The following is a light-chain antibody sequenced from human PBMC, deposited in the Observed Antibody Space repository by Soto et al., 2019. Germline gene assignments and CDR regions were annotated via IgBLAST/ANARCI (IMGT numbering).Light chain of an antibody. CDR2: VNT. Sequence: QSAVTQPPSVSGAPGQRVTISCTGSSSNIGAGYDVHWYQQLPGTAPKLLIYVNTNRPSGVPDRFSGSKSGTSASLAITGLQAEDGADYYCQSYDTSPSGFYVFGTGTKVTVL. J-gene: IGLJ1*01. CDR1: SSNIGAGYD. CDR3: QSYDTSPSGFYV. V-gene: IGLV1-40*02.